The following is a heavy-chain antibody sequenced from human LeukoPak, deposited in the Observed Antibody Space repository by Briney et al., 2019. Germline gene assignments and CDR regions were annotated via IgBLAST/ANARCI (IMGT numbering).Heavy chain of an antibody. CDR3: ARVDTMIVVVSH. D-gene: IGHD3-22*01. CDR1: GGSISSSSYY. CDR2: IYYSGST. J-gene: IGHJ4*02. V-gene: IGHV4-39*07. Sequence: SETLSLTCTVSGGSISSSSYYWGWIRQPPGKGLEWIGSIYYSGSTYYNPSLKSRVTISVDTSKNQFSLKLSSVTAADTAVYYCARVDTMIVVVSHWGQGTLVTVSS.